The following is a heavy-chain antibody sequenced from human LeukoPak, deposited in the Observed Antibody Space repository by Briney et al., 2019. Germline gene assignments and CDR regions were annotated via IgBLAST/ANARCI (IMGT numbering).Heavy chain of an antibody. V-gene: IGHV4-31*03. CDR1: GGSISSGDYY. CDR2: IYYSGST. Sequence: SETLSLTCTVSGGSISSGDYYWSWIRQHPGKGLEWIGYIYYSGSTYYNPSLKSRVTISVDTSKNQFSLKLSSVTAADTAVYYCARDGSSGYYYHPFDYWGQGTLVTVSS. J-gene: IGHJ4*02. D-gene: IGHD3-22*01. CDR3: ARDGSSGYYYHPFDY.